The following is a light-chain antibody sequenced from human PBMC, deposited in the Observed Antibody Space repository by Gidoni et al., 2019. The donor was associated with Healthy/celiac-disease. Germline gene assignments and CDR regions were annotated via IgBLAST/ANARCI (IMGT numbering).Light chain of an antibody. CDR2: DAS. CDR1: QSVSSY. J-gene: IGKJ4*01. CDR3: QQRSNWLT. V-gene: IGKV3-11*01. Sequence: EIVLTQSPATLSLSPGEGATLSCRASQSVSSYLAWYQQKPGQAPRLLIYDASNRATGIPARFSGSGSGTDFTLTISSLEPEDFAGYYCQQRSNWLTFGGGTKVEIK.